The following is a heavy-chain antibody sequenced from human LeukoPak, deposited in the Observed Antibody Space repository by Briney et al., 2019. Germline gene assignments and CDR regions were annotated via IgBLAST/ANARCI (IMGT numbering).Heavy chain of an antibody. V-gene: IGHV3-23*01. J-gene: IGHJ4*02. D-gene: IGHD3-22*01. Sequence: GGSLRLSCAASGFTFSSYAMSWVRQAPGKGLEWVSAISGSGGSTYYADSVKGRFTISRDNPKNTLYLQMNSLRAEDTAVYYCAKDKELVVIPYYFDYWGQGTLVTVSS. CDR1: GFTFSSYA. CDR3: AKDKELVVIPYYFDY. CDR2: ISGSGGST.